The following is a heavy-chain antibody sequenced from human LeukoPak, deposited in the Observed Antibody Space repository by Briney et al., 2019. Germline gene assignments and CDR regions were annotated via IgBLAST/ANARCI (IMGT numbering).Heavy chain of an antibody. Sequence: PSETLSLTCTVSGDSVSSGSHYWRWLRQPPGKGLECIGYISNSGSTNYNPSLKSRVTISVDTSKNQLSLNLNSVTAADTAVYYCARSYYDFWSGSYYYYMDVWGKGTTVTVSS. D-gene: IGHD3-3*01. CDR3: ARSYYDFWSGSYYYYMDV. J-gene: IGHJ6*03. CDR2: ISNSGST. CDR1: GDSVSSGSHY. V-gene: IGHV4-61*01.